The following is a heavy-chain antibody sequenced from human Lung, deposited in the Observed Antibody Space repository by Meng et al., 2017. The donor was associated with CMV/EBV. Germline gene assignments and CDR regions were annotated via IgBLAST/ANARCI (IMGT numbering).Heavy chain of an antibody. CDR2: IYHSGST. Sequence: QVQLQESGPGLVKPSGTLSLTCAVSGVSISSSNWWSWVRQPPGKGLEWIGEIYHSGSTNYNPSLKSRVTISVDKSKNQFSLKLSSVAAADTAVYYCASFPPPGKQWLVTDYWGQGTLVTVSS. CDR3: ASFPPPGKQWLVTDY. V-gene: IGHV4-4*02. D-gene: IGHD6-19*01. CDR1: GVSISSSNW. J-gene: IGHJ4*02.